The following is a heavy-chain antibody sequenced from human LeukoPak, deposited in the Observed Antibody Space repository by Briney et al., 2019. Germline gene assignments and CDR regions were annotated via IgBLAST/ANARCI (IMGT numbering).Heavy chain of an antibody. V-gene: IGHV1-2*02. J-gene: IGHJ4*02. CDR3: AREIAGVNSRKYYFDY. D-gene: IGHD1-14*01. CDR2: INPNSGGT. Sequence: ASVKVSCKASGYTFTGYYMHWVRQAPRQGLEWMGWINPNSGGTNYAQKFQGRVTMTRDMSISTAYMELSRLRSDDTAVYYCAREIAGVNSRKYYFDYWGQGTLVTVSS. CDR1: GYTFTGYY.